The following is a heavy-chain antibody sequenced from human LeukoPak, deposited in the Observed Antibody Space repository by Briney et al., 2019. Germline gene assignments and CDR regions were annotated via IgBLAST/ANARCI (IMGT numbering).Heavy chain of an antibody. Sequence: GGSLRLSCAASGFTFSTYAMSWVRQAPGKGLEWVSAISGSGGDTYYADSVKGRFTISRDNSKNTLYLQMNSLRAEDTAVYYCAKDLYGYFDYWGQGTLVTVSS. CDR2: ISGSGGDT. V-gene: IGHV3-23*01. D-gene: IGHD2/OR15-2a*01. CDR1: GFTFSTYA. J-gene: IGHJ4*02. CDR3: AKDLYGYFDY.